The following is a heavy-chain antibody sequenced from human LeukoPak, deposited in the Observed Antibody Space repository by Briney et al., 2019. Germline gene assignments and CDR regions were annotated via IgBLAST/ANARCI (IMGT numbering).Heavy chain of an antibody. Sequence: PGGSLRLSCAVSGFTFSSYAMSWVRQAPGKGLEWVSAISGSGGSTYYADSVKGRFTISRDNSKNTLYLQMNSLRAEDTAVYYCARDSESGPRYYYYYYMDVWGKGTTVTVSS. V-gene: IGHV3-23*01. CDR3: ARDSESGPRYYYYYYMDV. J-gene: IGHJ6*03. D-gene: IGHD3-10*01. CDR1: GFTFSSYA. CDR2: ISGSGGST.